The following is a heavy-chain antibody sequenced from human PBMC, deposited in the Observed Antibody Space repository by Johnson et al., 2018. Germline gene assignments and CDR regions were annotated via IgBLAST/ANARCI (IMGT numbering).Heavy chain of an antibody. Sequence: QVQLQESGGGVVQPGRSLRLSCAASGFTFSSYGMHWVRQAPGKGLEWVAVIWYDGSHKYYVDSVKGRFTISRDNSMDTLYLQMNSLRAEDTAFYYWAREFSLAFDFWGEGTMVTVSS. J-gene: IGHJ3*01. V-gene: IGHV3-33*01. CDR3: AREFSLAFDF. CDR1: GFTFSSYG. CDR2: IWYDGSHK. D-gene: IGHD3-16*02.